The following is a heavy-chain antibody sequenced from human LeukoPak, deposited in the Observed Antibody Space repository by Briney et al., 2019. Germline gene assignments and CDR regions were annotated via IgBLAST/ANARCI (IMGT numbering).Heavy chain of an antibody. D-gene: IGHD3-10*01. CDR1: GFTFTKFW. V-gene: IGHV3-66*01. J-gene: IGHJ5*02. CDR3: ANGSGVFDP. Sequence: GSLRLSCEASGFTFTKFWMSWVRQAPGKGLEWVSLINNEASTDYADSVKGRFSISRDYSKNTLYLQMNSLKAEDTAVYYCANGSGVFDPWGQGTLVTVSS. CDR2: INNEAST.